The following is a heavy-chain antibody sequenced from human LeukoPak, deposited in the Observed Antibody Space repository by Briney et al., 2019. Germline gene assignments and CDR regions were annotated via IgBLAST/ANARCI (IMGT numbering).Heavy chain of an antibody. CDR3: ARGLSPYRYDFHTEPPNWFDP. Sequence: ASVKVSYKASGYTFTSYYMHWVRQAPGQGLEWMGIINPSGGSTSYAQKFQGRVTMTRDTSTSTVYMELSSLRSEDTAVYYCARGLSPYRYDFHTEPPNWFDPRGQGTLVTVSS. CDR1: GYTFTSYY. D-gene: IGHD3-3*01. CDR2: INPSGGST. J-gene: IGHJ5*02. V-gene: IGHV1-46*01.